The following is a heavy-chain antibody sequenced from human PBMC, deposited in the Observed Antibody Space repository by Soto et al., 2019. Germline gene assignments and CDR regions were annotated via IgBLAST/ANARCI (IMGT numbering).Heavy chain of an antibody. CDR2: ISSSSSYT. CDR3: ARDYGSGTDY. J-gene: IGHJ4*02. CDR1: GFTFSDYY. Sequence: QVQLVESGGGLVKPGGSLRLSCAASGFTFSDYYMSWIRQAPGKGLEWVSYISSSSSYTNYADSVKGRFTISRDTAKNSLSLQMNTLRAADTAVYSCARDYGSGTDYWGQGTLVTVSS. D-gene: IGHD3-10*01. V-gene: IGHV3-11*05.